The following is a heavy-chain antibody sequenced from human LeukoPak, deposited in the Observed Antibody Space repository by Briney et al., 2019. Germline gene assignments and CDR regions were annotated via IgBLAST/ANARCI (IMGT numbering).Heavy chain of an antibody. CDR3: ATALRIQLWYATDY. CDR2: ISYDGSNK. V-gene: IGHV3-30*04. J-gene: IGHJ4*02. D-gene: IGHD5-18*01. CDR1: GFTFSSYA. Sequence: GGSLRLSCAASGFTFSSYAMHWVRQAPGKGLEWVAVISYDGSNKYYADSVKGRFTISRDNSKNTLYLQMNSLRAEDTAVYYCATALRIQLWYATDYWGQGTLVTVSS.